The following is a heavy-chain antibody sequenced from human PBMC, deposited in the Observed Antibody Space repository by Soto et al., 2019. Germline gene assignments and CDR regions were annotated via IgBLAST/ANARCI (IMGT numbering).Heavy chain of an antibody. CDR2: IYYNGST. D-gene: IGHD5-18*01. CDR3: ARDKGYSYGYPLGF. V-gene: IGHV4-59*01. Sequence: PSETLSLTCTVSGGSINSYYWSWIRRPPGKGLEWIGYIYYNGSTKYNPSLKSRVTISVDTSKNQFSLKLSSVTAADTAVYYCARDKGYSYGYPLGFWGPGTLVTVSS. J-gene: IGHJ4*02. CDR1: GGSINSYY.